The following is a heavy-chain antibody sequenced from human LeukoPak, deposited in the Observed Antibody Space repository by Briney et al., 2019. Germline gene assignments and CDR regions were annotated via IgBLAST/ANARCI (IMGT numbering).Heavy chain of an antibody. D-gene: IGHD3-22*01. J-gene: IGHJ4*02. Sequence: SETLSLTCTVSSGSLGDYYWNWIRQPPGKGLEWIGNIYHSGTTNHNPSLKSRVTISIDTSKKQFSLKLRSVTTADTAMYFCGRHYDSSGYSPISYWGQGILVTVSS. CDR1: SGSLGDYY. CDR3: GRHYDSSGYSPISY. V-gene: IGHV4-59*01. CDR2: IYHSGTT.